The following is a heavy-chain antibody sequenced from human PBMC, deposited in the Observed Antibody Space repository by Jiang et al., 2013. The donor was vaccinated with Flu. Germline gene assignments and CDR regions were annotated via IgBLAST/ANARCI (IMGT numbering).Heavy chain of an antibody. V-gene: IGHV5-51*03. Sequence: EVQLVESGAEVKKPGESLKISCKGSGYSFTSYWIGWVRQMPGKGLECMGIIYPGDSDTRYSPSFQGQVTISADKSISTVYLQWSSLKASDTAMYYCARRRYYDSSGLAAVEFDPWGQGTLVTVSS. J-gene: IGHJ5*02. CDR3: ARRRYYDSSGLAAVEFDP. CDR2: IYPGDSDT. CDR1: GYSFTSYW. D-gene: IGHD3-22*01.